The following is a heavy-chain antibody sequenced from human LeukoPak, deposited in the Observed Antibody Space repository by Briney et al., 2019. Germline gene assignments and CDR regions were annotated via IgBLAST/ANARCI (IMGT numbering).Heavy chain of an antibody. CDR2: ISAYNGNT. J-gene: IGHJ4*02. V-gene: IGHV1-18*01. CDR3: AISYGDWHFDY. D-gene: IGHD4-17*01. Sequence: ASVTVSFKASGSTFTSYSISWVRQAPGQGLEWMRWISAYNGNTNYAQKLQGRVTMTTDKSTSTAYMELRSLRSDDTAVYYCAISYGDWHFDYWGQGTLVTVSS. CDR1: GSTFTSYS.